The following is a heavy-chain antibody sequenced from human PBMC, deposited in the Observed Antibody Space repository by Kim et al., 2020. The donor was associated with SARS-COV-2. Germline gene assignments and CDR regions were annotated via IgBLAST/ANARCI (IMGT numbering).Heavy chain of an antibody. D-gene: IGHD4-17*01. CDR2: INSDGSST. V-gene: IGHV3-74*01. Sequence: GGSLRLSCEASGFTFSSYWMHWVRQAPGKGLVWVSRINSDGSSTSYADSVKGRFTISRDNAKNTLYLQMNSLRAEDTAVYYCASVGGDSDVSGYWGQRTLVTVSS. CDR3: ASVGGDSDVSGY. J-gene: IGHJ4*02. CDR1: GFTFSSYW.